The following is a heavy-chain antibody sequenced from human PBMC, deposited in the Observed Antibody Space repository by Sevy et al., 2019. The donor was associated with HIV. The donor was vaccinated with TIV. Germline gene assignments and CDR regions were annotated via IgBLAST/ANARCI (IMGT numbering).Heavy chain of an antibody. CDR1: GFTFSSYS. CDR3: ARVGDFGDYALFDY. D-gene: IGHD3-10*01. Sequence: GGSLRLSCAASGFTFSSYSMNWVRQAPGKGLEWVSYISSSSSTIYYADSVKGRFTISRDNAKNSLYLQMNSLRDEDTAVYYCARVGDFGDYALFDYWGQGTLVTVSS. V-gene: IGHV3-48*02. J-gene: IGHJ4*02. CDR2: ISSSSSTI.